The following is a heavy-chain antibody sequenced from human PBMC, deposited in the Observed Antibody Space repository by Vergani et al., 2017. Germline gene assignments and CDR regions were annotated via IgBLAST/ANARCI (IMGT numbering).Heavy chain of an antibody. CDR3: ARGPVRAASYFWSGYYGGAFDI. Sequence: VQLVESGGGLVQPGGSLRLSCAASGFTFSSYGMHWVRQAPGKGLEWVAVIWYDGSNKYYADSVKGRFTISRDNSKNTLYLQMNSLRAEDTAVYYCARGPVRAASYFWSGYYGGAFDIWGQGTMVTVSS. J-gene: IGHJ3*02. V-gene: IGHV3-33*01. D-gene: IGHD3-3*01. CDR2: IWYDGSNK. CDR1: GFTFSSYG.